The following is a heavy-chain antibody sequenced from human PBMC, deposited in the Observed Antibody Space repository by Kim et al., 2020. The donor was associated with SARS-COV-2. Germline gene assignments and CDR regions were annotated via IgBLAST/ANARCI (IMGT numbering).Heavy chain of an antibody. V-gene: IGHV3-23*01. Sequence: GGSLRLSCAVSGFTFSSYAMHWVRQAPGKGLEWVSGVSGGGGSVNYADSVRGRFTISRDNSKNTLSLRMSSLRAEDTAIYYCAKAVGSTRWNSFEYWGHGTLFTVSS. J-gene: IGHJ4*01. CDR3: AKAVGSTRWNSFEY. CDR2: VSGGGGSV. D-gene: IGHD1-26*01. CDR1: GFTFSSYA.